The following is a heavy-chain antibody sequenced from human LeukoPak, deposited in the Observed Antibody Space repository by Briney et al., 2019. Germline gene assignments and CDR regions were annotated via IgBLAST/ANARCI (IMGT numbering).Heavy chain of an antibody. Sequence: GGSLRLSCAAPGFTFSTLATIWVRQPPGKGLEWVSSIFPSGGEIHYADSVRGRFTISRDKAKNLLYLQMNSLRAEDTAVYYCARDVVYDTSGYYPFDYWGQGTLVTVSS. CDR3: ARDVVYDTSGYYPFDY. D-gene: IGHD3-22*01. V-gene: IGHV3-21*06. CDR2: IFPSGGEI. J-gene: IGHJ4*02. CDR1: GFTFSTLA.